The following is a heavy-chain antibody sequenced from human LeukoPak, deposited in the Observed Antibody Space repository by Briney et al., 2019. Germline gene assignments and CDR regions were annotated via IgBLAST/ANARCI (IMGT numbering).Heavy chain of an antibody. Sequence: SETLSLTCTVSGGSISSYYWSWIRQPPGKGLEWIGYIYYSGSTNYNPSLKSRVTISVDTSKSQFSLKLSSVTAADTAVYYCARSGGSGSYSRWFDPWGQGTLVTVSS. CDR3: ARSGGSGSYSRWFDP. CDR1: GGSISSYY. CDR2: IYYSGST. D-gene: IGHD3-10*01. J-gene: IGHJ5*02. V-gene: IGHV4-59*01.